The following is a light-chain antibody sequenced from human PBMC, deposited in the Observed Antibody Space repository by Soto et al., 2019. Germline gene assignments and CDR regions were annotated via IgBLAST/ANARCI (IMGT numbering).Light chain of an antibody. CDR2: GTA. CDR3: QQYGSSPST. CDR1: HSVXGNY. V-gene: IGKV3-20*01. Sequence: NVLTQSTATLCSSPGEGATLSCRASHSVXGNYLAWYQQKPGQAPSLPXDGTASRATGSPDRLSGSGSGTDFPLTISRLDPEYFAVYYCQQYGSSPSTFGQGTRLEIK. J-gene: IGKJ5*01.